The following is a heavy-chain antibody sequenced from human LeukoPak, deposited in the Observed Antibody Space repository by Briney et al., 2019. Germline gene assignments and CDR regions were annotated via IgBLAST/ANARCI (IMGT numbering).Heavy chain of an antibody. CDR3: APNPGYSSGWFIG. CDR2: VNPNSGGR. Sequence: ASVTVSCTASGYTFTAKYLHWVRQAPGQGLGWMGWVNPNSGGRTYAQKFRGRVAMTSDTSINTAYMELETLTSDDTAVYYCAPNPGYSSGWFIGWGQGTLVIVSS. D-gene: IGHD6-19*01. V-gene: IGHV1-2*02. J-gene: IGHJ4*02. CDR1: GYTFTAKY.